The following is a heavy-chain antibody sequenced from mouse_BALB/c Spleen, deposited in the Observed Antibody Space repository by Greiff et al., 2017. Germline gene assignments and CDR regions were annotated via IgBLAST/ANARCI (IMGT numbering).Heavy chain of an antibody. CDR1: GYTFTSYW. V-gene: IGHV1-7*01. J-gene: IGHJ2*01. CDR2: INPSTGYT. D-gene: IGHD1-1*01. Sequence: VQLQQSGAELAKPGASVKMSCKASGYTFTSYWMHWVKQRPGQGLEWIGYINPSTGYTEYNQKFKDKATLTADKSSSTAYMQLSSLTSEDSAVYYCARVSSYKNFDYWGQGTTLTVSS. CDR3: ARVSSYKNFDY.